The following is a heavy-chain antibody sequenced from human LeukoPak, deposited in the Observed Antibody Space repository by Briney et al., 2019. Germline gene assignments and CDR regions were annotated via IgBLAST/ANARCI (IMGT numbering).Heavy chain of an antibody. Sequence: GGSLRLSCAASGFTFDDYAMHWVRQAPGKGLEWVSGISWNSVNVVYADSVKGRFTISRDNAKNTLYLQMNSLRAEDTAVYYCARHYYDTSGYFYTEYCQHWGQGTLVTVSS. V-gene: IGHV3-9*01. CDR3: ARHYYDTSGYFYTEYCQH. D-gene: IGHD3-22*01. CDR1: GFTFDDYA. CDR2: ISWNSVNV. J-gene: IGHJ1*01.